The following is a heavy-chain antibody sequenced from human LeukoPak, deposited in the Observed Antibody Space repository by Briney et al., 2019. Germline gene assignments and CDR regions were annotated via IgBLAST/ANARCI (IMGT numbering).Heavy chain of an antibody. Sequence: SETLSLTCAVYGGSFSGYYWSWIRQPPGKGLEWIGEINHSGSTNYNPSLKSRATISVDTSKNQFSLKLSSVTAADTAVYYCARGLGFDPWGQGTLVTVSS. J-gene: IGHJ5*02. CDR3: ARGLGFDP. V-gene: IGHV4-34*01. CDR2: INHSGST. D-gene: IGHD6-13*01. CDR1: GGSFSGYY.